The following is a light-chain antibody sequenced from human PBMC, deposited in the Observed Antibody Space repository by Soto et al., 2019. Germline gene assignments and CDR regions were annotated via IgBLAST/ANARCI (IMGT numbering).Light chain of an antibody. J-gene: IGKJ1*01. CDR2: AAS. Sequence: AIRMTQSPSSFSASTGDRVTITCRASQGISSYLAWYQQKPGKAPKLLIYAASTLQSGVPSRFSGSGSGTEFTLTINCLQSEDLATYYCQQYYSYPWTFGQGTKVEVK. CDR3: QQYYSYPWT. CDR1: QGISSY. V-gene: IGKV1-8*01.